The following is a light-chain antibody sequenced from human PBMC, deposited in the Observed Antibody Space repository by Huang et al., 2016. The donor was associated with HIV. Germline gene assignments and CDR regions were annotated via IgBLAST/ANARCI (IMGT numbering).Light chain of an antibody. V-gene: IGKV1-39*01. J-gene: IGKJ1*01. CDR1: QSISSY. Sequence: DIQMTQSPSSLSASVGDRVTITCRASQSISSYLNWYQQNPGKPPKLLIFTASTLQSGVPSRFSGSGSVTDFTLTISSLQPEDFATYYCQQSYDIPTFGQGTKVEIK. CDR2: TAS. CDR3: QQSYDIPT.